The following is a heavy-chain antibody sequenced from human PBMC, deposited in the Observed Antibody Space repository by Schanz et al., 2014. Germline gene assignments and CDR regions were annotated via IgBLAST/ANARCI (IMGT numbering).Heavy chain of an antibody. V-gene: IGHV1-69*02. Sequence: QVQLVQSGPEEKKPGSSVKVSCQAFGDTFSKYNIMWVRQVPGQGLEWLGSIMPLRGIGNNAWKFQDRLTITADKAKNITTTELSSLETEATAVYYCARPPRDVLNGLDVWGQGTTVTVS. CDR2: IMPLRGIG. CDR1: GDTFSKYN. CDR3: ARPPRDVLNGLDV. J-gene: IGHJ6*02.